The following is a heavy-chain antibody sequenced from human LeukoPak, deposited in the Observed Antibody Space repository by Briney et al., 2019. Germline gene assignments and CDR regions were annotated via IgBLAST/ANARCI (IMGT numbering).Heavy chain of an antibody. J-gene: IGHJ4*02. D-gene: IGHD3-16*01. CDR3: AREDALDY. CDR2: IYSGGST. V-gene: IGHV3-53*01. CDR1: GFTVSTNY. Sequence: GGSLRLSCAASGFTVSTNYMSWVRQAPGKGLEWVSVIYSGGSTYYADSVKGRFTISRDNSKNTVYFQMKSLRAEDTAVYYCAREDALDYWGQGTLVTVSS.